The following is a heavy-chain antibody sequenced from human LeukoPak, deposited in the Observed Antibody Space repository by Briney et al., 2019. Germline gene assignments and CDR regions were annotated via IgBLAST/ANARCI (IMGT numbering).Heavy chain of an antibody. J-gene: IGHJ4*02. CDR1: GFTFSSYN. D-gene: IGHD3-16*01. CDR2: IWYDGRNK. CDR3: ARDLGGYGYNPYFDY. V-gene: IGHV3-33*01. Sequence: TGGSLRLSCAASGFTFSSYNMHWVRQAPGKGLEWVAVIWYDGRNKYYADSVRGRFTISRDNSKNTLYLQMNSLRAEDTAVYYCARDLGGYGYNPYFDYWGQGTLVTVSS.